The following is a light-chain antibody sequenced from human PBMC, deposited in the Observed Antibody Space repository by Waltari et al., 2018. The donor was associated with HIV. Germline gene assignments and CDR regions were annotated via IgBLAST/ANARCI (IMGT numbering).Light chain of an antibody. CDR2: EVS. J-gene: IGLJ2*01. Sequence: QSALTQPASVSGSPGQSITLSCTCTSSDVGDYNYVSWYPQHPGKAPKLMLYEVSNRPSGVSTRFSGSKSGNTASLTISGLQAEDEADYYCSSYTSGSVVFGGGTKLTVL. CDR3: SSYTSGSVV. V-gene: IGLV2-14*01. CDR1: SSDVGDYNY.